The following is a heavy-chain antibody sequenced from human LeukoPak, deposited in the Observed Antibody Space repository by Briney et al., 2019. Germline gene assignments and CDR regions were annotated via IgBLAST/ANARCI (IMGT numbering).Heavy chain of an antibody. J-gene: IGHJ4*02. CDR3: AKVRWLSGGSCYDY. V-gene: IGHV3-23*01. CDR1: GFTFSSYA. CDR2: ISGSGGST. D-gene: IGHD2-15*01. Sequence: GGSLRLSCAASGFTFSSYAMSWVHQAPGKGLEWVSAISGSGGSTYYADSVKGRFTISRDNSKNTLYLQMNSLRAEDTAVYYCAKVRWLSGGSCYDYWGQGTLVTVSS.